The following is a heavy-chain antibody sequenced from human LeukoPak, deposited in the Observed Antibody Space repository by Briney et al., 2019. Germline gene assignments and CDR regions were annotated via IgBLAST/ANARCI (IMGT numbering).Heavy chain of an antibody. J-gene: IGHJ4*02. V-gene: IGHV3-30-3*01. CDR2: ISYDGSNK. CDR1: GFTFSSYA. D-gene: IGHD6-13*01. Sequence: AGGSLRLSCAASGFTFSSYAMHWVRQAPGKGLEWVAVISYDGSNKYYADSVKGRFTISRDNSKNTLYLQMNSLRAEDTAVYYCAKDGSIAAAGTLDYWGQGTLVTVSS. CDR3: AKDGSIAAAGTLDY.